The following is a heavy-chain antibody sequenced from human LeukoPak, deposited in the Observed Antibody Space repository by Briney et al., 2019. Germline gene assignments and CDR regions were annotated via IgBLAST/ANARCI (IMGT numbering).Heavy chain of an antibody. D-gene: IGHD2-2*01. Sequence: GGSLRLSCAASGFTFSSCAMTWVRQAPGKGLEWVSVISDSGGNTYYADSVKGRFTISRDNSKNTLYLQMNSLRAEDTAVYYCAKGGDYCSSATCYQTLWGQGTLVTVSS. V-gene: IGHV3-23*01. CDR3: AKGGDYCSSATCYQTL. J-gene: IGHJ4*02. CDR2: ISDSGGNT. CDR1: GFTFSSCA.